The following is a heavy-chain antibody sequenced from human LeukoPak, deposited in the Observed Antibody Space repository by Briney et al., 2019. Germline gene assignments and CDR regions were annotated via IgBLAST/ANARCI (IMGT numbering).Heavy chain of an antibody. J-gene: IGHJ4*02. D-gene: IGHD3-22*01. V-gene: IGHV1-69*04. Sequence: ASVKVSCKASGGTFSSYAISWVRQAPGQGLEWMGRIIPILGIANYAQKFQGRVTITADKSTSTAYMELSSLRSEDTAVYYCARESAYDSSGYLPPNFDYWAREPWSPSPQ. CDR3: ARESAYDSSGYLPPNFDY. CDR1: GGTFSSYA. CDR2: IIPILGIA.